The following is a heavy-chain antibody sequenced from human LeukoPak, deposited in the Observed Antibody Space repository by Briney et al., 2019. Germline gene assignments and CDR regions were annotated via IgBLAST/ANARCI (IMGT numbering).Heavy chain of an antibody. CDR1: GFTFTSYA. V-gene: IGHV3-21*04. CDR3: AKDSFSHNGIYDALDI. D-gene: IGHD2-8*01. CDR2: ISGAGTFI. Sequence: GGSLRLSCAASGFTFTSYAMNWVRQAPGAGLEWVASISGAGTFIYYADSVKGRFTISRDNTKNSLYLQMNSLRAEDTAIYYCAKDSFSHNGIYDALDIWGQGTMVTVSS. J-gene: IGHJ3*02.